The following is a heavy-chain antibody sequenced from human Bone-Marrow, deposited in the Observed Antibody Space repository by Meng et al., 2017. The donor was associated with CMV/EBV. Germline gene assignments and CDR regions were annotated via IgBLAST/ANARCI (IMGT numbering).Heavy chain of an antibody. D-gene: IGHD3-3*01. J-gene: IGHJ6*02. CDR1: GYTFTGYY. V-gene: IGHV1-2*02. CDR3: ASRLEGFLGDYYYYGMDV. CDR2: INPNSGGT. Sequence: ASVKVSCKASGYTFTGYYMHWVRQAPGQGLEWMGWINPNSGGTNYAQKFQGRVTMTRDTSISTAYMELSRLRSDDTAVYYCASRLEGFLGDYYYYGMDVWGQGTTFTVSS.